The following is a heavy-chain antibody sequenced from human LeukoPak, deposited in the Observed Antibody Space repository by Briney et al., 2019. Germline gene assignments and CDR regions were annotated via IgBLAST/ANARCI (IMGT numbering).Heavy chain of an antibody. Sequence: VASVKVSCKASGYTFTSYGISWVRQAPGQGLEWMGWINPNSGGTNYAQKFQGRVTMTRDTSISTAYMELSRLRSDDTAVYYCAREGGWGDFDYWGQGTLVTVSS. CDR3: AREGGWGDFDY. CDR1: GYTFTSYG. V-gene: IGHV1-2*02. CDR2: INPNSGGT. D-gene: IGHD6-19*01. J-gene: IGHJ4*02.